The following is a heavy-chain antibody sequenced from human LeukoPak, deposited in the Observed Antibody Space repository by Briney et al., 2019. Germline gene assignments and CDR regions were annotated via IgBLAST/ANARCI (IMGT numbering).Heavy chain of an antibody. CDR1: GFTFSSYW. D-gene: IGHD2-8*01. V-gene: IGHV3-7*01. Sequence: GGSLRLSCAASGFTFSSYWMSWVRQAPGKGLEWVANIKQDGSEKYYVDSVKGRFTISRDNAKNSQYLQMNSLRAEDTAVYYCARDGGFCSSGVCLDDYYNYGMDVWGQGTTVTVSS. J-gene: IGHJ6*02. CDR3: ARDGGFCSSGVCLDDYYNYGMDV. CDR2: IKQDGSEK.